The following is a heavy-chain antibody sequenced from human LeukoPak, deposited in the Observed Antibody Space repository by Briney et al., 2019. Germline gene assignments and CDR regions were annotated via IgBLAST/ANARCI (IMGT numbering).Heavy chain of an antibody. D-gene: IGHD3-22*01. CDR3: ARDYYDSSGYSIPWGFYY. CDR1: GGSVSSGSYY. Sequence: PSETLSLTCTVSGGSVSSGSYYWSWIRQPPGKGLEWIGYIYYSGSTNYNPSLKSRVTISVDTSKNQFSLKLSSVTAADTAVYYCARDYYDSSGYSIPWGFYYWGQGTLVTVSS. CDR2: IYYSGST. J-gene: IGHJ4*02. V-gene: IGHV4-61*01.